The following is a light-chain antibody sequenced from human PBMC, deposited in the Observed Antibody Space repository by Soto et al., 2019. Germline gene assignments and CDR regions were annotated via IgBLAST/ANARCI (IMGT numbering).Light chain of an antibody. CDR3: QQYGSSPWT. Sequence: IVLTQSPGTLSLSPGERATLSCRASQSVSSSYLAWYQQKPGQAPRLLIYGASSRATGVPDRFSGSGSGTDFILTISRLEPEDFAVYYCQQYGSSPWTFGQGTNADIK. J-gene: IGKJ1*01. V-gene: IGKV3-20*01. CDR2: GAS. CDR1: QSVSSSY.